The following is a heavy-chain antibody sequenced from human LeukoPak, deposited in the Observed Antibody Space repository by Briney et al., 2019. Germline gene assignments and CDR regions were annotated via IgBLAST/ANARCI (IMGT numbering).Heavy chain of an antibody. V-gene: IGHV4-34*01. CDR1: GGSFSGYY. CDR2: INHSGST. CDR3: ARGLNYYGSGSYYSYYYYYGMDV. D-gene: IGHD3-10*01. J-gene: IGHJ6*02. Sequence: SETLSLTCAAYGGSFSGYYWSWIRQPPGKGLEWIGEINHSGSTNYNPSLKSRVTISVDTSKNQFSLKLSSVTAADTAVYYCARGLNYYGSGSYYSYYYYYGMDVWGQGTTVTVSS.